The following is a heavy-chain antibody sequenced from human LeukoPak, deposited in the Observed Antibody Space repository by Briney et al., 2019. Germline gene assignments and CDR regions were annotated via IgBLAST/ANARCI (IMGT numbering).Heavy chain of an antibody. CDR1: GFTFDDYG. J-gene: IGHJ6*03. Sequence: PGGSLRLSCAASGFTFDDYGMSWVRQAPGKGLEWVSGINWNGGSTGYADSVKGRFTISRDNAKNSLYLQMNSLRAEDTALYHCAREPVGAISYCYYYYMDVWGKGTTVTVSS. CDR2: INWNGGST. D-gene: IGHD1-26*01. V-gene: IGHV3-20*01. CDR3: AREPVGAISYCYYYYMDV.